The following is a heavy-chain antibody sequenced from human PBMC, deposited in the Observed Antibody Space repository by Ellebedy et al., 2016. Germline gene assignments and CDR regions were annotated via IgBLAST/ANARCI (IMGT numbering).Heavy chain of an antibody. D-gene: IGHD3-10*01. CDR3: AKDIGPLGSGYFDY. CDR1: GFTFSSYG. Sequence: GESLKISCAASGFTFSSYGMHWVRQAPGKGLEWVAVISYDGSNKYYADSVKGRFTISRDNSKNTLYLQMNSLRAEDTALYYCAKDIGPLGSGYFDYWGQGTLVTVSS. V-gene: IGHV3-30*18. J-gene: IGHJ4*02. CDR2: ISYDGSNK.